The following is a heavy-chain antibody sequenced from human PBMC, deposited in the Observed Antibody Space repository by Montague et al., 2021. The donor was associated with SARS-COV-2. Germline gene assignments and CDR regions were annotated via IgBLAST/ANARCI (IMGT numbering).Heavy chain of an antibody. Sequence: SETLSLTCTVSSDSITNNYYWGWIRQPPGKGLEWIGTIYHSGTTYYNPSLKSRVTISVATTNNQFSLKLTSVTAADTAVYYCARRHIVASNRAFDYWGQGTLVTVSS. CDR3: ARRHIVASNRAFDY. CDR1: SDSITNNYY. CDR2: IYHSGTT. D-gene: IGHD2-21*01. V-gene: IGHV4-38-2*02. J-gene: IGHJ4*02.